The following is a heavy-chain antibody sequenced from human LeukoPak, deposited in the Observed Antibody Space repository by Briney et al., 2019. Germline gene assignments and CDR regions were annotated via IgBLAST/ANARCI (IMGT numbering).Heavy chain of an antibody. Sequence: SQTLSLTCAISGDSVSSDSAAWNWIRQSPSRGLEWLRRTYYRSKWYNDYAISVKSRITINPDTSKNQFSLRLNSVTPEDTAVYYCTRSPQEAAEFDYWGQRTLVTVSS. CDR2: TYYRSKWYN. V-gene: IGHV6-1*01. J-gene: IGHJ4*02. CDR3: TRSPQEAAEFDY. D-gene: IGHD6-25*01. CDR1: GDSVSSDSAA.